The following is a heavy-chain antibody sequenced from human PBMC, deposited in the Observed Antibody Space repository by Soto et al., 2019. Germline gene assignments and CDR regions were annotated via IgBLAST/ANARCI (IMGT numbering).Heavy chain of an antibody. J-gene: IGHJ6*02. D-gene: IGHD2-2*01. CDR1: GFTFSSCA. Sequence: GGSLRLSCSASGFTFSSCAMHWVRQAAGKGLEYVSGISSNRAGTYYAESVKDRFTISRDNSRNTLFLQVNSLTGEDTAVYYCVKDRRSTRRAMDVWGQGTTVTVSS. V-gene: IGHV3-64D*06. CDR3: VKDRRSTRRAMDV. CDR2: ISSNRAGT.